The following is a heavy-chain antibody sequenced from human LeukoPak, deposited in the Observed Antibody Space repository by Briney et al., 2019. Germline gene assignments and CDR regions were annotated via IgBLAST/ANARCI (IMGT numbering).Heavy chain of an antibody. J-gene: IGHJ4*02. D-gene: IGHD1-26*01. CDR3: ARGGSAVGANDY. CDR1: GYTFTSYY. Sequence: ASVKVSCKASGYTFTSYYMHWVRQAPGQGLEWMGGIIPIFGTANYAQKFQGRVTITADESTSTAYMELSSLRSEDTAVYYCARGGSAVGANDYWGQGTLVTVSS. V-gene: IGHV1-69*13. CDR2: IIPIFGTA.